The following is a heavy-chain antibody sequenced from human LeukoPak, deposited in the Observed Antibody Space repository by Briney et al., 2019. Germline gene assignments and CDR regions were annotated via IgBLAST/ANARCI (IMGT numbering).Heavy chain of an antibody. CDR1: GYTFTSYG. D-gene: IGHD1-26*01. J-gene: IGHJ4*02. CDR3: ARGRVGFDY. V-gene: IGHV1-18*01. CDR2: ISAYNGNT. Sequence: ASVKVSCKASGYTFTSYGISWVRQAPGQGLEWMGWISAYNGNTNYAQKLQGRVTMTRDTSINTAYMELTSLTSADTALYYCARGRVGFDYWGQGTQVTVSS.